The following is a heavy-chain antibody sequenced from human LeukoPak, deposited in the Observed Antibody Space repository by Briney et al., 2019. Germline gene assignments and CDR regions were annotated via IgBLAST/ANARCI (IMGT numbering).Heavy chain of an antibody. CDR2: INPNSGGT. CDR1: GYTFTGYY. J-gene: IGHJ5*02. V-gene: IGHV1-2*02. D-gene: IGHD2-2*02. Sequence: GASVKVSCKASGYTFTGYYMHWARQAPGQGLEWMGWINPNSGGTNYAQKFQGRVTMTRDTSISTAYMELSRLRSDDTAVYYCARDFVEGCSSTSCYTNWFDPWGQGTLVTVSS. CDR3: ARDFVEGCSSTSCYTNWFDP.